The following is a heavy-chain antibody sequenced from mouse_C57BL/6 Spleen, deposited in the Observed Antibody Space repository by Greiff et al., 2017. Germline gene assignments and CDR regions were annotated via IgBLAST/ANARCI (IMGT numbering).Heavy chain of an antibody. D-gene: IGHD2-2*01. CDR3: ARVDYGYDDYYAMDY. CDR2: ISYDGSN. J-gene: IGHJ4*01. Sequence: ESGPGLVKPSQSLSLTCSVTGYSITSGYYWNWIRQFPGNKLEWMGYISYDGSNNYNPSLKNRISITRDTSKNQFFLKLNSVTTEDTATYYCARVDYGYDDYYAMDYWGQGTSVTVSS. CDR1: GYSITSGYY. V-gene: IGHV3-6*01.